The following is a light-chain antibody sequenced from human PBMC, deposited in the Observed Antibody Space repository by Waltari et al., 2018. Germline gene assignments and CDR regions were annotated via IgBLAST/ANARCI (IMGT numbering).Light chain of an antibody. CDR1: RSVDTW. CDR2: DAP. V-gene: IGKV1-5*01. Sequence: DIQLTQSPYTLSASRGDKVTITCRASRSVDTWLAWYQQRPGTPPKFLIYDAPSLENRVPSRFSGSGSGTEFTLSITSLQPDDFATYYCQQYRSDSPTFGQGTKVEMK. CDR3: QQYRSDSPT. J-gene: IGKJ1*01.